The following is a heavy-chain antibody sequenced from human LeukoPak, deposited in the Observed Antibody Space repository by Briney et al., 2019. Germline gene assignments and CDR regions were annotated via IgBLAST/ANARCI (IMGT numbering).Heavy chain of an antibody. Sequence: PGGSLRLSCAASGFTFSSSAMSWVRQVPGKGLEWVAGMIGGGGTYHADSVKGRFVISRDNSKNTVYLQMNNLRAEDTALYFCAKDKIVGDGRWDFDYWGQGTLVTVSS. J-gene: IGHJ4*02. CDR2: MIGGGGT. CDR1: GFTFSSSA. D-gene: IGHD3-10*01. V-gene: IGHV3-23*01. CDR3: AKDKIVGDGRWDFDY.